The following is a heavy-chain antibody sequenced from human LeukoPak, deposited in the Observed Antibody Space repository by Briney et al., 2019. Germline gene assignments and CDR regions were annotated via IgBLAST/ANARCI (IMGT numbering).Heavy chain of an antibody. D-gene: IGHD1-26*01. CDR1: GGSINSYF. CDR2: IYTGGST. CDR3: ARQEGGIVGPC. Sequence: PSETLSLTCTVSGGSINSYFWTWIRKPAGKGLEWIGRIYTGGSTNYNPSLKSRVTMSVDTSKNQFSLKLSSVTAADTAVYYCARQEGGIVGPCWGQGTLVPVSS. V-gene: IGHV4-4*07. J-gene: IGHJ4*02.